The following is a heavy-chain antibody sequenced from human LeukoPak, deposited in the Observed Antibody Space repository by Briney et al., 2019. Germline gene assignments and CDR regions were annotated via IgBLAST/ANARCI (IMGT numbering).Heavy chain of an antibody. CDR3: ARGSVAIY. J-gene: IGHJ4*02. CDR1: GITFDDYS. CDR2: ISSSSSYI. D-gene: IGHD5-12*01. V-gene: IGHV3-21*01. Sequence: GGSLRLSCTASGITFDDYSVSWVRQAPGKGLEWVSSISSSSSYIYYADSVRGRFTISRDNAKNSLYLQMNSLRAEDTAVYYCARGSVAIYWGQGTLVTVSS.